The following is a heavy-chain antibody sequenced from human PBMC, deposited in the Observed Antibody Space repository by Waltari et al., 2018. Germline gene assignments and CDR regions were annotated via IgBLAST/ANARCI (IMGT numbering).Heavy chain of an antibody. CDR1: GGSISSGGYY. Sequence: QVQLQESGPGLVKPSQTLSLTCPVSGGSISSGGYYWSWIRPHPGKGLEWIGYIYYSGSTYYNPSLKSRVTISVDTSKNQFSLKLSSVTAADTAVYYCARILKAVAGTRAFDIWGQGTMVTVSS. CDR2: IYYSGST. V-gene: IGHV4-31*03. D-gene: IGHD6-19*01. J-gene: IGHJ3*02. CDR3: ARILKAVAGTRAFDI.